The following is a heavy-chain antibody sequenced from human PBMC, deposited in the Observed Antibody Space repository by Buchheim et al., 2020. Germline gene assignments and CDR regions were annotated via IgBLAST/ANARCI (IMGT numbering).Heavy chain of an antibody. CDR3: VRDGSGWSSDY. CDR1: GFTFSSYS. Sequence: EVQLVESGGGLVQPGGSLRLSCAASGFTFSSYSMNWVRQAPGKGLEWVSYNSSSSSNIYYADSVKGRFTISRDNAKNSLYLQMNSLRAEDTAVYYCVRDGSGWSSDYWGQGTL. D-gene: IGHD6-19*01. V-gene: IGHV3-48*01. J-gene: IGHJ4*02. CDR2: NSSSSSNI.